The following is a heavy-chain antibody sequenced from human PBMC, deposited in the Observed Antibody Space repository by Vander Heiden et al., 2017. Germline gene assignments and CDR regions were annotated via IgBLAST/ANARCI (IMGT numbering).Heavy chain of an antibody. CDR3: ARYVAGIYYFDY. CDR1: GGSFTTGSHY. Sequence: QLQLQVSGPGLVKPSETLSLSCTVSGGSFTTGSHYWAWIRQSPGRGLEWLGNIYYSGSTYYNATLKSRVTISVDTSKHQFSLKLNSVTAADTAVYYCARYVAGIYYFDYWGQGTLVTVSS. CDR2: IYYSGST. J-gene: IGHJ4*02. V-gene: IGHV4-39*01. D-gene: IGHD6-19*01.